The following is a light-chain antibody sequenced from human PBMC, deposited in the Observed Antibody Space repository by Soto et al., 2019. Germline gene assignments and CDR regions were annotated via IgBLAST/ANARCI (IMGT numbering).Light chain of an antibody. CDR1: SSNIGAGSE. V-gene: IGLV1-40*01. CDR3: QSYDSSLSGYV. Sequence: QSVLTQLPSVSGAPGQRVTISCTGSSSNIGAGSEVHWYQHLPGTAPKLLIFGYSNRHSGVPDRFSGSKSGTSASLAITGLQAEDEADYYCQSYDSSLSGYVFGTGTKLTVL. J-gene: IGLJ1*01. CDR2: GYS.